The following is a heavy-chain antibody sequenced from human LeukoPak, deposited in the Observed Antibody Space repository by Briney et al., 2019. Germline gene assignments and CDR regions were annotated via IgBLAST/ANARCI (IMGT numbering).Heavy chain of an antibody. D-gene: IGHD6-13*01. J-gene: IGHJ4*02. CDR1: GGSINNYY. CDR3: ARWGSIAAARFDY. V-gene: IGHV4-59*01. CDR2: IYSSGST. Sequence: SETLFLTCTVSGGSINNYYWSWIRQPPGKGLEWIGYIYSSGSTNYNPSLKSRVTISVDTSKNHFSLNLSSVTAADTAVYYCARWGSIAAARFDYWGQGTLVTVSS.